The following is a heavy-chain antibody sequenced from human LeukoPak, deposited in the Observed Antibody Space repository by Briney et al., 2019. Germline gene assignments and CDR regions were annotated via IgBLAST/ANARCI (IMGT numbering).Heavy chain of an antibody. D-gene: IGHD3-22*01. J-gene: IGHJ6*02. CDR3: SGYPYYYYYGMEV. CDR1: GFTFSNAW. CDR2: IKSKSDGRTA. Sequence: GGSLRLSCAASGFTFSNAWMSWVRQAPGKGLEWVGRIKSKSDGRTAEYAAPVKGRFTISRDDSKNTLYLEMNSLKTEDTAVYYCSGYPYYYYYGMEVWGRGTTVTVSS. V-gene: IGHV3-15*01.